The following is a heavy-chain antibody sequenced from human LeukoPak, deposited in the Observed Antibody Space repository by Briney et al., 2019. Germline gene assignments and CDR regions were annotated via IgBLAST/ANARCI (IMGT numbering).Heavy chain of an antibody. Sequence: SVKVSCKASGGTFSSYAISWVRQAPGQGLEWMGGIIPIFGTANYAQKFQGRVTITADESTSTAYMELSSLRSEDTAVYYCARDEGIENPNWFDHWGQGTLVTVSS. CDR1: GGTFSSYA. D-gene: IGHD6-13*01. CDR2: IIPIFGTA. CDR3: ARDEGIENPNWFDH. J-gene: IGHJ5*02. V-gene: IGHV1-69*01.